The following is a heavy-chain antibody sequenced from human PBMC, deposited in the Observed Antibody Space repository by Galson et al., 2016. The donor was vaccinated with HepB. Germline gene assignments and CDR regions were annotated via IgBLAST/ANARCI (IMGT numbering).Heavy chain of an antibody. CDR1: EDTFTDYY. V-gene: IGHV1-69*13. CDR3: ARGASGSYRWFDP. Sequence: SVKVSCKVSEDTFTDYYMHWVRQAPGQGLEWMGMIIPIFHTTTYAEKFQGRVTITADESTTTVHMELTSLRHDDTAVYYCARGASGSYRWFDPWGQGSLVTVSA. D-gene: IGHD3-16*02. CDR2: IIPIFHTT. J-gene: IGHJ5*02.